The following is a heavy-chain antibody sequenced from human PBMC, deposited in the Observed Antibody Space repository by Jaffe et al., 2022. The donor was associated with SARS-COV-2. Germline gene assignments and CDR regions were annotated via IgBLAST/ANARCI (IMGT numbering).Heavy chain of an antibody. J-gene: IGHJ6*02. D-gene: IGHD5-18*01. CDR1: GGTFSSYA. Sequence: QVQLVQSGAEVKKPGSSVKVSCKASGGTFSSYAISWVRQAPGQGLEWMGGIIPIFGTANYAQKFQGRVTITADESTSTAYMELSSLRSEDTAVYYCARGDTAMVNFDYYYGMDVWGQGTTVTVSS. CDR2: IIPIFGTA. CDR3: ARGDTAMVNFDYYYGMDV. V-gene: IGHV1-69*01.